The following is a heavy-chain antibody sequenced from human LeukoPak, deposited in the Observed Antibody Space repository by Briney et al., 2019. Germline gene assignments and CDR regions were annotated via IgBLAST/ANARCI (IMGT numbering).Heavy chain of an antibody. CDR2: VYHSGST. CDR3: ARGKLSDWFTGYFDP. J-gene: IGHJ5*02. CDR1: GESFSGYY. Sequence: PSETLSLTCAVFGESFSGYYWNWIRQPPGKGLEWIGEVYHSGSTKYNPSLKSRVTILVDTSKNQFSLKLNSVTAADTAVYYCARGKLSDWFTGYFDPWGQGTLVTVSS. D-gene: IGHD3-9*01. V-gene: IGHV4-34*01.